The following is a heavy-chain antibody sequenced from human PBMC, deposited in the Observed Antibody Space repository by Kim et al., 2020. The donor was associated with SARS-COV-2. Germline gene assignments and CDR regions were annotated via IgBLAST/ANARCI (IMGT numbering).Heavy chain of an antibody. CDR2: INHSGST. V-gene: IGHV4-34*01. CDR3: ARTRGSSGGRLYYYGMDV. D-gene: IGHD2-15*01. J-gene: IGHJ6*02. Sequence: SETLSLTCAVYGGSFSGYYWSWIRQPPGKGLEWIGEINHSGSTNYNPSLKSRVTISVDTSKNQFSLKLSSVTAADTAVYYCARTRGSSGGRLYYYGMDVWGQGTTVTVSS. CDR1: GGSFSGYY.